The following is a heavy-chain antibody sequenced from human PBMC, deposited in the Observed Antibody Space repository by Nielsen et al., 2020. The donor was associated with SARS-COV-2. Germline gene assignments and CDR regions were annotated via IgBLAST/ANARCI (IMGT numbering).Heavy chain of an antibody. CDR2: ISASGGST. D-gene: IGHD6-13*01. V-gene: IGHV3-23*01. CDR3: AASKSGYYFDL. J-gene: IGHJ4*02. Sequence: GESLKISCAASGFTLTNYGMTWVRQDPGKGLEWVSTISASGGSTFYTDSVKGRFTISRDSFKNTLYLQMNSLRAEDTAVYYCAASKSGYYFDLWGQGTPVTVSS. CDR1: GFTLTNYG.